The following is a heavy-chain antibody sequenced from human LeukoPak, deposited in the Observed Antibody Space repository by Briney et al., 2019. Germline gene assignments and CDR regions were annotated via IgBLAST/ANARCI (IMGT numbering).Heavy chain of an antibody. D-gene: IGHD7-27*01. CDR1: GFTFSDYS. J-gene: IGHJ3*02. CDR3: ARAGTGEGALDI. CDR2: IFSSSIYT. Sequence: GGSLRLFCAASGFTFSDYSMNWLRQAPGKGLEWVSYIFSSSIYTNYADSVKGRFTISRDNAENSLFLQMSSLKAEDAAVYYCARAGTGEGALDIWGQGTMVTVSS. V-gene: IGHV3-11*05.